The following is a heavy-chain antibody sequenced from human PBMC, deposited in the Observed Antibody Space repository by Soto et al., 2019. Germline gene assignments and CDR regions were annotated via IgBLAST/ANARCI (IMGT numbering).Heavy chain of an antibody. V-gene: IGHV4-30-4*01. CDR1: GGSISSGDYY. Sequence: SETLSLTCTVSGGSISSGDYYWSWIRRPPVKGLEWIGYIYYSGSTYYNPSLKSRVTISVDTSKNQFSLKLSSVTAADTAVYYCARVGDSSGYCIDYWGQGTLVTVSS. CDR2: IYYSGST. CDR3: ARVGDSSGYCIDY. J-gene: IGHJ4*02. D-gene: IGHD3-22*01.